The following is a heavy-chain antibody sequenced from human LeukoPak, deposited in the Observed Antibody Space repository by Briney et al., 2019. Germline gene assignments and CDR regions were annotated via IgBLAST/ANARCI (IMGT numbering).Heavy chain of an antibody. Sequence: SETLSLTCTVSGGSISSSSYYWGWIRQPPGRGLEWIGSIYYSGSTYYNPSLKSRVTISVDTSKNQFSLKLSSVTAADTAVYYCARQGGSVLHYSDYWGQGTLVTVSS. D-gene: IGHD5-12*01. CDR3: ARQGGSVLHYSDY. J-gene: IGHJ4*02. V-gene: IGHV4-39*01. CDR1: GGSISSSSYY. CDR2: IYYSGST.